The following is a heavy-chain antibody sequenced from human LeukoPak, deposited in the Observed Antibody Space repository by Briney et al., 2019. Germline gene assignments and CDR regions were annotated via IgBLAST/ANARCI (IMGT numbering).Heavy chain of an antibody. CDR3: ARGRPPKTKVVAVDY. J-gene: IGHJ4*02. V-gene: IGHV3-48*03. D-gene: IGHD4-23*01. CDR1: GFTFSSYE. Sequence: GGSLRLSCAASGFTFSSYEMNWVRQAPGKGLEWVSYISSRGSTIYYADSAKGRFTISRDNAKNSLYLPMNSMRAEDTAVYYWARGRPPKTKVVAVDYWGQGTLVTVSS. CDR2: ISSRGSTI.